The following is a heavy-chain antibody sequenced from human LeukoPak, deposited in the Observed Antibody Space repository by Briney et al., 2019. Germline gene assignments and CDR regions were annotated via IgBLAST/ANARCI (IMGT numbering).Heavy chain of an antibody. CDR3: ARIGYYSSTSCYLRRRQINWFYP. V-gene: IGHV4-39*01. J-gene: IGHJ5*02. CDR1: GRSISSSSYY. D-gene: IGHD2-2*01. CDR2: INHSGTT. Sequence: SETLSLTCTVSGRSISSSSYYWGWLRQPPGKGLEWFVEINHSGTTNYNPSLNSRPTMSIDPSNNPFSLKLSSVAAADTGVYYCARIGYYSSTSCYLRRRQINWFYPWGQGTLGTVSS.